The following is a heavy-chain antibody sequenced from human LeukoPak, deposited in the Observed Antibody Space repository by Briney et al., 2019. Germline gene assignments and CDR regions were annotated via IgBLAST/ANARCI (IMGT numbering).Heavy chain of an antibody. Sequence: PGGSLRLSCAASGFIFDDYAMYWVRLAPGKGLEWVSGITWNSRIVDYADSVKGRFTISSDNAKNSLYLQMNSLRAEDTALYYCAKALRDSSGFYIYYGMDVWGQGTTVTVAS. CDR3: AKALRDSSGFYIYYGMDV. J-gene: IGHJ6*02. CDR2: ITWNSRIV. V-gene: IGHV3-9*01. D-gene: IGHD3-22*01. CDR1: GFIFDDYA.